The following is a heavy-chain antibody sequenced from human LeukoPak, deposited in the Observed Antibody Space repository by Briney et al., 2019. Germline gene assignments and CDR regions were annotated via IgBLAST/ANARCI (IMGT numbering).Heavy chain of an antibody. V-gene: IGHV4-34*01. CDR3: ARSPVGYCSGGSCYRDY. CDR1: GGSFSGYY. D-gene: IGHD2-15*01. Sequence: SETLSLTCAVYGGSFSGYYWSWIRQPPGKGLEWIGEINHSGSTNYNPSLKSRVTISVDTSKNQFSLKLSSVTAADTAVCYCARSPVGYCSGGSCYRDYWGQGTLVTVSS. CDR2: INHSGST. J-gene: IGHJ4*02.